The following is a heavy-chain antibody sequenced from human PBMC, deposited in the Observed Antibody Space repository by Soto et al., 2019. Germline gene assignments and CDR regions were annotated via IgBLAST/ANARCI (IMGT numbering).Heavy chain of an antibody. CDR3: ARHSNGGYCSGGSCYKLRGDAFDI. V-gene: IGHV5-51*01. D-gene: IGHD2-15*01. Sequence: GESLKISCKGSGYSFTSYWIGWVRQMPGKGLEWMGIIYPGDSDTRYSPSFQGQVTISADKSISTAYLQWSSLKASDTAMYYCARHSNGGYCSGGSCYKLRGDAFDIWGQGTMVTVSS. CDR1: GYSFTSYW. J-gene: IGHJ3*02. CDR2: IYPGDSDT.